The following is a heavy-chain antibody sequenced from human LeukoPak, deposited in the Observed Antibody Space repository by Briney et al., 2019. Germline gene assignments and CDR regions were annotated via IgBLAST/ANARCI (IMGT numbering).Heavy chain of an antibody. V-gene: IGHV3-15*01. Sequence: GGSLRLSCAASGFTFSNAWMSWVRKAPGKGLEWVGRIKSKTDGGTTDYAAPVKGRFTISRDDSKNTLYLQMNSLKTEDTAVYYCTTAGDTAMVQFDYWGQGTLVTVSS. CDR3: TTAGDTAMVQFDY. D-gene: IGHD5-18*01. J-gene: IGHJ4*02. CDR2: IKSKTDGGTT. CDR1: GFTFSNAW.